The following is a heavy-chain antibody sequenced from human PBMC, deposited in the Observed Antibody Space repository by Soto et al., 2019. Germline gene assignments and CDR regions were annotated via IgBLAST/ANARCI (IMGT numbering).Heavy chain of an antibody. D-gene: IGHD2-2*01. CDR2: IIPIFGTA. J-gene: IGHJ5*02. CDR1: GGTFSSYA. CDR3: ARSWDFSSTSCSTFNWFDP. V-gene: IGHV1-69*13. Sequence: SVKVSCKASGGTFSSYAISWVRQAPGQGLEWMGGIIPIFGTANYAQKFQGRVTITADESTSTAYMELSSLRSEDTAVYYCARSWDFSSTSCSTFNWFDPWGQGTLVTVSS.